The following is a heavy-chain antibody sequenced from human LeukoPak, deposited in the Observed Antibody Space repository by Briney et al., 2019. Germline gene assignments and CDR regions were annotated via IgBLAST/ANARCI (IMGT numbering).Heavy chain of an antibody. V-gene: IGHV3-30*04. CDR2: IWYGGSNK. CDR1: GFTFSGYA. Sequence: PGRSLRLSCAASGFTFSGYAMHWVRQAPGKGLEWVAVIWYGGSNKYYADSVKGRFTISRDNSKNTLYLQMNSLRAEDTAVYYCAKDNPTGDLDYWGQGTLVTVSS. CDR3: AKDNPTGDLDY. D-gene: IGHD7-27*01. J-gene: IGHJ4*02.